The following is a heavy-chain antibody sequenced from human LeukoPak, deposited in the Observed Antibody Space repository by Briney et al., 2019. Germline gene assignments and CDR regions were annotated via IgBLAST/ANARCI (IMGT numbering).Heavy chain of an antibody. V-gene: IGHV3-30-3*01. CDR2: ISYDGSNK. D-gene: IGHD6-13*01. J-gene: IGHJ5*02. CDR1: GFTFSSYA. Sequence: TGGSLRLSCAASGFTFSSYAMHWVRQAPGKGLEWVAVISYDGSNKYYADSVKGRFTISRDNSKNTLYLQMNSLSAEDTAVYYCARILYSSSWGTFDPWGQGTLVTVSS. CDR3: ARILYSSSWGTFDP.